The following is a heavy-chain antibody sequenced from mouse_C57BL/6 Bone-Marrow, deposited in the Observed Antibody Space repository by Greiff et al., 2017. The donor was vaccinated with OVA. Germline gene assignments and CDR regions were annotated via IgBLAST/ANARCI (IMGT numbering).Heavy chain of an antibody. J-gene: IGHJ1*03. Sequence: VKLQESGAELVKPGASVKLSCKASGYTFTSYWMHWVKPRPGQGLEWIGMIHPNSGSTNYNEKFKSKATLTVDKSSSTAYMQLSSLTSEDSAVYYCARGDYGNYFWYFDVWGTGTTVTVSS. CDR1: GYTFTSYW. D-gene: IGHD2-1*01. V-gene: IGHV1-64*01. CDR2: IHPNSGST. CDR3: ARGDYGNYFWYFDV.